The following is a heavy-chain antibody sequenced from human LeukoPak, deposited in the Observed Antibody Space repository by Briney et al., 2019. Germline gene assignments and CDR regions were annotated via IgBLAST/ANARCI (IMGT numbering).Heavy chain of an antibody. V-gene: IGHV4-59*01. CDR2: IYYSGST. J-gene: IGHJ2*01. D-gene: IGHD3-9*01. CDR3: ARKRVNFDWTHWYFDL. CDR1: GGSISSYY. Sequence: PSETLSLTCTVSGGSISSYYWSWIRQPPGKGLEWIGYIYYSGSTNYNPSLKSRVTISVDTSKNQFSLKLSSVTAADTAVYYCARKRVNFDWTHWYFDLWGRGTLVTVSS.